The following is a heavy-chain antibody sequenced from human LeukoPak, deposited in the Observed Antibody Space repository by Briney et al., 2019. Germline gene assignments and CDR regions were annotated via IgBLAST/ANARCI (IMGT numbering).Heavy chain of an antibody. J-gene: IGHJ3*02. CDR3: ARDEYYYDSSGYSDAFDI. Sequence: SETLSLTCTVSGGSISSYYWSWIRQPAGKGLEWIGRIYTSGSTNYNPSLKSRVTMSVDTSKNQLSLKLSSVTAADTAVYYCARDEYYYDSSGYSDAFDIWGQGTMVTVSS. CDR2: IYTSGST. CDR1: GGSISSYY. V-gene: IGHV4-4*07. D-gene: IGHD3-22*01.